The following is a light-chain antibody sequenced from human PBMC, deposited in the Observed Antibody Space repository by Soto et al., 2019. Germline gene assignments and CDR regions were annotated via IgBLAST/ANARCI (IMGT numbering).Light chain of an antibody. CDR1: SSDVGSYDL. V-gene: IGLV2-23*02. Sequence: QSVLTQPASVSGSPGQSITISCYGTSSDVGSYDLVSWYQQHPDKAPKLLIYEVRKRPSGVSGRFSGSKSDDTASLPISGLQAEDEADYYCCSYAGSSTLVFGGGTKLTVL. J-gene: IGLJ3*02. CDR3: CSYAGSSTLV. CDR2: EVR.